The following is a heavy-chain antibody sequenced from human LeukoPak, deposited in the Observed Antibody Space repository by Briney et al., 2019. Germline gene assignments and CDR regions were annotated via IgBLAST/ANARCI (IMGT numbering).Heavy chain of an antibody. CDR1: GGSISSSSYY. Sequence: SETLSLTCTVSGGSISSSSYYWGWIRQPPGKGLEWIGSIYYIGSTYYNPSLKSRVTISVDTSKNQFSLKLSSVTAADTAVYYCARVYGSSSSVNYGMDVWGQGTTVTVSS. V-gene: IGHV4-39*07. D-gene: IGHD6-13*01. CDR3: ARVYGSSSSVNYGMDV. CDR2: IYYIGST. J-gene: IGHJ6*02.